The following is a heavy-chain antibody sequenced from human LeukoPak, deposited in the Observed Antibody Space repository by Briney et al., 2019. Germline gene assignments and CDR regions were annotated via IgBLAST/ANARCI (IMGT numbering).Heavy chain of an antibody. CDR1: GCTFTSYG. Sequence: ASVKVSCKASGCTFTSYGISWVRQAPGQGLEWMGWISAYNGNTNYAQKLQGRVTMTTDTSTSTAYMELRSLRSDDTAVYYCAREGDYDSSGYYYVERYFQHWGQGTLVTVSS. J-gene: IGHJ1*01. V-gene: IGHV1-18*01. CDR2: ISAYNGNT. CDR3: AREGDYDSSGYYYVERYFQH. D-gene: IGHD3-22*01.